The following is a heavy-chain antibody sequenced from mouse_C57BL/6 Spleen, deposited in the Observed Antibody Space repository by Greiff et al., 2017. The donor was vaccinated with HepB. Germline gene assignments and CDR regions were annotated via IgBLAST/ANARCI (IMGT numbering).Heavy chain of an antibody. CDR3: ARSPYYYGSSFPFAY. V-gene: IGHV7-3*01. CDR1: GFTFTDYY. D-gene: IGHD1-1*01. CDR2: IRNKANGYTT. Sequence: EVQVVESGGGLVQPGGSLSLSCAASGFTFTDYYMSWVRQPPGKALEWLGFIRNKANGYTTEYSASVKGRFTISRDNSQSILYLQMNALRAEDSATYYCARSPYYYGSSFPFAYWGQGTLVTVSA. J-gene: IGHJ3*01.